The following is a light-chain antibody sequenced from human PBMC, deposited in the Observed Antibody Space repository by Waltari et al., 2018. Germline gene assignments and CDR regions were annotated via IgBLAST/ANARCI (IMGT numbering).Light chain of an antibody. J-gene: IGKJ3*01. CDR2: EAS. CDR3: QQFNTYPIP. Sequence: DIQMTQSPSTLSASVGDSVTITCRASHSISTWLAWYQQKPGKAPKLLIYEASSLENGVPSRFSVSGSGTEVTLTISSLQPDDFATYYCQQFNTYPIPFRRGTKVDIK. CDR1: HSISTW. V-gene: IGKV1-5*03.